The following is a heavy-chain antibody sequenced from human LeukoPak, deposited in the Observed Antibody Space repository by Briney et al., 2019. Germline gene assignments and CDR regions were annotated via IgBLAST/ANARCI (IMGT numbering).Heavy chain of an antibody. V-gene: IGHV3-7*01. CDR2: IKDDGSAQ. CDR1: GFTFGAYW. D-gene: IGHD3-16*02. J-gene: IGHJ4*02. Sequence: GGSLRLSCAASGFTFGAYWMSWFRQAPGKGPEWVASIKDDGSAQFYVDSLEGRFTISRDNAKNTLYLQMDTKRVEDTAVYYCARHIVGEQNFDYWSQGTLVTVSS. CDR3: ARHIVGEQNFDY.